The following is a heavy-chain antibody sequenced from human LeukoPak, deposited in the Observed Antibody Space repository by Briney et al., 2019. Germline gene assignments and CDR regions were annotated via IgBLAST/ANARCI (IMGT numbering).Heavy chain of an antibody. CDR2: INPNSGGT. V-gene: IGHV1-2*02. J-gene: IGHJ6*02. D-gene: IGHD4-17*01. CDR3: ARGLGDYWGMN. Sequence: ASVKVSCKASGYTFTGYYMHWVRQAPGQGLEWMGWINPNSGGTNYAQTFQGRVTMARDTSISTAYMELSRLRSDDTAVYYCARGLGDYWGMNWGQGTTVTVSS. CDR1: GYTFTGYY.